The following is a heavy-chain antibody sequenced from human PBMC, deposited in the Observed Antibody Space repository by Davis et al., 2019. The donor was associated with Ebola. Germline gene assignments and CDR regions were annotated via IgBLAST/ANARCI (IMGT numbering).Heavy chain of an antibody. Sequence: PGESLKISCAASGFIFSNYGMNWVRQAPGKGLEWVSSISSSSSYIYYADSVKGRFTISRDNAKHSLYLQMNSLRAEDTAVYYCARGRGGLVAGTDYWGQGTLVTVSS. V-gene: IGHV3-21*01. CDR2: ISSSSSYI. D-gene: IGHD6-19*01. CDR3: ARGRGGLVAGTDY. CDR1: GFIFSNYG. J-gene: IGHJ4*02.